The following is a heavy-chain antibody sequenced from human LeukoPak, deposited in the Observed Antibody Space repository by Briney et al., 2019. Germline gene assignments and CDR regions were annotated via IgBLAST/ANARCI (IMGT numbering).Heavy chain of an antibody. CDR1: GFTFSSYA. D-gene: IGHD5-18*01. CDR3: ARAGYSYGYGFDY. V-gene: IGHV3-23*01. J-gene: IGHJ4*02. Sequence: PGGSLRLSCAASGFTFSSYAMSWVRQAPGKGLEWVSAISGSGGSTYYADSVKGRFTISRDNSKNTLYLQMNSLRAEDTAVYYCARAGYSYGYGFDYWGQGTLVTVSS. CDR2: ISGSGGST.